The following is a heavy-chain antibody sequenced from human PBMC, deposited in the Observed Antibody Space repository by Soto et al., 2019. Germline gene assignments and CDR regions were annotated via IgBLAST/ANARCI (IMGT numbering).Heavy chain of an antibody. CDR2: IWYDGTNK. D-gene: IGHD1-1*01. CDR1: GFTLSTYG. V-gene: IGHV3-33*01. J-gene: IGHJ4*02. Sequence: QVQLVESGGGVVQPGRSLRLSCAASGFTLSTYGMHWFRQAPGTGLEWVAVIWYDGTNKYYADSVKGRVTISRDKSKNTLYLQMNSLTAEETAVYYGARDVNDDLWYFDYWDQGTLDTVSS. CDR3: ARDVNDDLWYFDY.